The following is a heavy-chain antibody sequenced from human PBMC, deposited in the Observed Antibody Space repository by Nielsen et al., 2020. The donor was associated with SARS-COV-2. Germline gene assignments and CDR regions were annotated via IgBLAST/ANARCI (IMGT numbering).Heavy chain of an antibody. CDR2: IGPYNGNR. CDR3: ARVRLGSAWDFDY. V-gene: IGHV1-18*01. Sequence: ASVKVSCKASGYTFTSYGISWVRQAPGQGLEWMGWIGPYNGNRNYAQKVQGRIAMTRDTSTSTVYMELSSLTSDDTAVYYCARVRLGSAWDFDYWGQGTLVTVSS. CDR1: GYTFTSYG. D-gene: IGHD6-19*01. J-gene: IGHJ4*02.